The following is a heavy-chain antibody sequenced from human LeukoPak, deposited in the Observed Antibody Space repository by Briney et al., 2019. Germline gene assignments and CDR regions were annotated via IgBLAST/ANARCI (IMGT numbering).Heavy chain of an antibody. V-gene: IGHV3-48*02. CDR3: TRGGSYFEK. CDR2: ITSSSSSI. D-gene: IGHD3-10*01. Sequence: GRSLRLSCVGSGYDFKRYSMNWVRQAPGKGLEWISYITSSSSSIFYAASVRGRFTISRDNAVNSMYLQMNSLRDEDTAVYYCTRGGSYFEKWGQGSLVTVTS. CDR1: GYDFKRYS. J-gene: IGHJ4*02.